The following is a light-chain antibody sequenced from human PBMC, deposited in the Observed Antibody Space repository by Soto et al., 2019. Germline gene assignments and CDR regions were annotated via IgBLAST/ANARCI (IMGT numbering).Light chain of an antibody. J-gene: IGKJ5*01. CDR1: QSFRSSS. CDR2: GAS. Sequence: EIVLTQSPGTLYLSPGERATLSCRASQSFRSSSLVWYHQKPGQALGLLIYGASSRAAGIPDRFSGSGSGTDFTLTISILEPEDFAVYYCQQYGSSPITFGQGTRLEIK. CDR3: QQYGSSPIT. V-gene: IGKV3-20*01.